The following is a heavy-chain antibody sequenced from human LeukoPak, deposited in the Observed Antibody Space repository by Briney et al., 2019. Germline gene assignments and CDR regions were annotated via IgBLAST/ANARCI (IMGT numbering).Heavy chain of an antibody. CDR1: GFTFSSYA. Sequence: GGSLRLSCAASGFTFSSYAMSWVRQAPGEGLEWVSAIRGSGGSLYYADSVKGRFTISRDNSKNTLYLQMNSLRAEDTAVYYCAKAGTTHGFMTYYWGQGTLVTVSS. CDR2: IRGSGGSL. D-gene: IGHD5-24*01. J-gene: IGHJ4*02. V-gene: IGHV3-23*01. CDR3: AKAGTTHGFMTYY.